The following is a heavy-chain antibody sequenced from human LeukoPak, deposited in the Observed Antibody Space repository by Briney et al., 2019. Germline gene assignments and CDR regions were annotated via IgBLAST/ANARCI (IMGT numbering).Heavy chain of an antibody. CDR2: IYYSGST. CDR1: GGSISSGGYY. J-gene: IGHJ3*02. CDR3: ARDRVYGGNSQEAFDI. Sequence: SETLSLTCTVSGGSISSGGYYWSWIRQHPGKGLEWIGYIYYSGSTYYHPSLKSRVTISVDTSKHQFSLKLSSVTAADTAVYYCARDRVYGGNSQEAFDIWGQGTMVTVSS. V-gene: IGHV4-31*03. D-gene: IGHD4-23*01.